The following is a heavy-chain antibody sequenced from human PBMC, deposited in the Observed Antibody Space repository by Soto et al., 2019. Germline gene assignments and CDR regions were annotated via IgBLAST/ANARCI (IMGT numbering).Heavy chain of an antibody. D-gene: IGHD4-17*01. CDR3: ARANGGLYYFDY. Sequence: EVQLVESGGGLVQPGGSLRLSCAASGFTFSSYDMHWVRQATGKGLEWVSAIGTAGDTYYPGSVKGRFTISRENAKNSLYLQMNSLRAGDTAEYYCARANGGLYYFDYWGQGTLVTVSS. CDR1: GFTFSSYD. CDR2: IGTAGDT. J-gene: IGHJ4*02. V-gene: IGHV3-13*01.